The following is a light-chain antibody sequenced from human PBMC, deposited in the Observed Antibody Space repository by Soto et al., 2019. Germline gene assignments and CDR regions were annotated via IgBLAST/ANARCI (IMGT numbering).Light chain of an antibody. V-gene: IGKV1-39*01. CDR3: QQSYSTPRT. Sequence: DIQMTQSPSSLSASVGDRVTITCRASQSISSCLNWYHQKPGKAPKLLIYAASSLQSGVPSRFSGSGSGTDFTLTISSLKLEDFATYYCQQSYSTPRTFGPGTKLESN. J-gene: IGKJ3*01. CDR1: QSISSC. CDR2: AAS.